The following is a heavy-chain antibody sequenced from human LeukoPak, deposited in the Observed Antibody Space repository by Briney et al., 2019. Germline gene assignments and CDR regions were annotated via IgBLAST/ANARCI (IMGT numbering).Heavy chain of an antibody. D-gene: IGHD5-12*01. Sequence: GGSLRLSCAASGFTFSNAWMSWVRQAPGKGLEWVGRIKSKTDGGTTDYAAPVKGRFTISRDDSKNTLYLQMNSLKTEDTAVYYCTTVVNGVGYSGYDSWGGFDYWGQGTLVTVSS. CDR3: TTVVNGVGYSGYDSWGGFDY. CDR1: GFTFSNAW. J-gene: IGHJ4*02. V-gene: IGHV3-15*01. CDR2: IKSKTDGGTT.